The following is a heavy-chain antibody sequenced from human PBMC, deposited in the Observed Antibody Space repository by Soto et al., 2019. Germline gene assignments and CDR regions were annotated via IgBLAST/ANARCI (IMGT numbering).Heavy chain of an antibody. CDR3: AKHEGYCSTTTCSNFDY. Sequence: PEESLKISCKGSGFTFTSYWIAWVRQMPGKGLEWMGIIYPGDSDSSYSPSFQGQVTISADKSINTAYLHWSSLKASDTAIYYCAKHEGYCSTTTCSNFDYWGQGTLLTVS. CDR1: GFTFTSYW. D-gene: IGHD2-2*01. V-gene: IGHV5-51*01. J-gene: IGHJ4*02. CDR2: IYPGDSDS.